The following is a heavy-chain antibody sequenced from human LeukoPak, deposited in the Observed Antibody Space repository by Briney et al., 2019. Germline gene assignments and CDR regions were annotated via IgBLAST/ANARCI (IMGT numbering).Heavy chain of an antibody. V-gene: IGHV4-59*01. J-gene: IGHJ6*02. CDR2: IYYSGST. Sequence: SETLSLTCTVSGGSISSYSWSWIRQPPGKGLEWIGYIYYSGSTSYNPSLKSRVTISVDTSKNQFSLKLSSVTAADTAVYYCARVPRGYYYGMDVWGQGTTVTVSS. CDR1: GGSISSYS. CDR3: ARVPRGYYYGMDV. D-gene: IGHD1-26*01.